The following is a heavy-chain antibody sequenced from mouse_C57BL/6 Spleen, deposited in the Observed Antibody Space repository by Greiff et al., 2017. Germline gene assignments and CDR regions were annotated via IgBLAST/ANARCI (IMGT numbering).Heavy chain of an antibody. Sequence: VQLQQPGAELVRPGSSVKLSCKASGYTFTSYWMDWVKQRPGQGLEWIGNIYPSDSETHYNQKFKDKATLTVDKSSSTAYMQLSSLTSEDSAVYYCARDYGSPYYFDDWGQGTTLTVSS. CDR2: IYPSDSET. CDR1: GYTFTSYW. V-gene: IGHV1-61*01. D-gene: IGHD1-1*01. CDR3: ARDYGSPYYFDD. J-gene: IGHJ2*01.